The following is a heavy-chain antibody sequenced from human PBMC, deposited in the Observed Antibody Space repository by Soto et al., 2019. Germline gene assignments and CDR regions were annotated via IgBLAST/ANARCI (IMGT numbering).Heavy chain of an antibody. Sequence: PSETLSLTCTVSGGSISSSIYYGGWIRRPPGKGLEWIGSIFYSGNTNYNPSLKSRVTISVDTSKNQFSLKLSSVTAADTAVYYCARHVFLVGTTFDYWGQGTLVTVSS. CDR1: GGSISSSIYY. D-gene: IGHD1-26*01. CDR2: IFYSGNT. V-gene: IGHV4-39*01. CDR3: ARHVFLVGTTFDY. J-gene: IGHJ4*02.